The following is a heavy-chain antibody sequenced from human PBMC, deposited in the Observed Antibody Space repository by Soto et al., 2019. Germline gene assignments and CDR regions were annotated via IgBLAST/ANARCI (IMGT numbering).Heavy chain of an antibody. CDR3: ACTGYSYGYPIDY. Sequence: AAVKVSCKACGYTFTSYYMHWVRQAPGQGLEWMGIINPSGGSTSYAQKFQGRVTMTRDTSTSTVYMELSSLRSEDTAVYYCACTGYSYGYPIDYWGQGTLVTVSS. CDR1: GYTFTSYY. D-gene: IGHD5-18*01. V-gene: IGHV1-46*01. CDR2: INPSGGST. J-gene: IGHJ4*02.